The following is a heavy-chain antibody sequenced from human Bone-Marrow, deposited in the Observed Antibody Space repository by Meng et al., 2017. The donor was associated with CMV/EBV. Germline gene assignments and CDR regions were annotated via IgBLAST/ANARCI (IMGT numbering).Heavy chain of an antibody. J-gene: IGHJ4*02. V-gene: IGHV3-21*04. CDR2: ISSSSYI. CDR3: ARGLSGSYDLPFDY. CDR1: GFTFSSYS. Sequence: GESLKISCAASGFTFSSYSMNWVRQAPGKGLEWVSSISSSSYIYYADSVKGRFTISRDNAKNSLYLQMNSLRAEDTAVYYCARGLSGSYDLPFDYWGQGTLVTVSS. D-gene: IGHD1-26*01.